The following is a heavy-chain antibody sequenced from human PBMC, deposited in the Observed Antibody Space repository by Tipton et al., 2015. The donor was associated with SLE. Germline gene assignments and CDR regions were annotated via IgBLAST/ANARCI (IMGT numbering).Heavy chain of an antibody. CDR2: ISSSGSTI. J-gene: IGHJ4*02. Sequence: GSLRLSCAASGFTFSSYEMNWVRQAPGKGLEWVSYISSSGSTIYYADSVKGRFTISRDNAKNSLYLQMNSLRAEDTAVYYCARDPLGDPAPLWGQGTLVTVSS. CDR3: ARDPLGDPAPL. D-gene: IGHD4-17*01. CDR1: GFTFSSYE. V-gene: IGHV3-48*03.